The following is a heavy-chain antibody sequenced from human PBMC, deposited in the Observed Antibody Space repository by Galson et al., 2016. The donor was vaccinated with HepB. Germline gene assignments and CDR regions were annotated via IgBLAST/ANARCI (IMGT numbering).Heavy chain of an antibody. D-gene: IGHD3-22*01. V-gene: IGHV4-31*03. CDR2: IYYSGTT. J-gene: IGHJ5*02. CDR1: SGSISTGGYY. Sequence: TLSLTCSVSSGSISTGGYYWSWLRQHPGKGLEWIGHIYYSGTTSYNSSLKSRLSISIDKSKNQFSMNLTSVNAADTAVYYCARRVSGYLNSWGQGTLVTVSS. CDR3: ARRVSGYLNS.